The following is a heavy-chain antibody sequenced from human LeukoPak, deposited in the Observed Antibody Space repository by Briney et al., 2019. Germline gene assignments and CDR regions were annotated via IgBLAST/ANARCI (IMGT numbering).Heavy chain of an antibody. CDR1: GFTFSTYA. J-gene: IGHJ4*02. V-gene: IGHV3-30-3*01. CDR3: ARDQPVAGAH. Sequence: GGSLRLSCAASGFTFSTYAMNWVRQAPGKGLEWVAVISYDGSNKYYADSVKGRFTISRDNSKNTLYLQMDSLRAEDTAVYYCARDQPVAGAHWGQGTLVTVSS. CDR2: ISYDGSNK. D-gene: IGHD6-19*01.